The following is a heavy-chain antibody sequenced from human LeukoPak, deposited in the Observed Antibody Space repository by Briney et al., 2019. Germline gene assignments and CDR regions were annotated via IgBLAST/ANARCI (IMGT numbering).Heavy chain of an antibody. CDR2: ITISSSYI. J-gene: IGHJ3*02. D-gene: IGHD3-10*01. CDR1: GFPFSTYN. Sequence: GGSLRLSCAASGFPFSTYNMNWVRQAPGKGLQWVSSITISSSYIYYADSVKGRFTISRDNADNSLFLQMSSLRADDTAVYYCARSFAGSLYTFDIWGQGTMVTVSS. V-gene: IGHV3-21*01. CDR3: ARSFAGSLYTFDI.